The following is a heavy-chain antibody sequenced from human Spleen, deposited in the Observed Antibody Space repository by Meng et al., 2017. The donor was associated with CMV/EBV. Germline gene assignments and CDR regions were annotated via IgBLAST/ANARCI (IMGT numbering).Heavy chain of an antibody. V-gene: IGHV3-11*04. CDR1: GFNFSDYY. CDR3: AMNHEYGEHLYGMDV. J-gene: IGHJ6*02. D-gene: IGHD4-17*01. Sequence: GESLKIYCVVSGFNFSDYYMSWIRQAPGKGLEFISFISASGRINYSADSVKGRFTISRDNAKNSVYLQMNTLRSEDTAVYYCAMNHEYGEHLYGMDVWGQGTTVTVSS. CDR2: ISASGRIN.